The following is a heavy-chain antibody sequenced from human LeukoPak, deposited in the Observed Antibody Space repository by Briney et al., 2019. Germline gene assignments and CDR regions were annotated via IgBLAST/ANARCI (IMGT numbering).Heavy chain of an antibody. Sequence: GGSLRLSCAASGFTFSSYAMSWVRKAPGKGLEWVSAISGSGGSTYYADSVKGRFTVSRDNSKNTLYLQMNSLRAEDTAVYYCAKDGHDPQDYYYMDVWGKGTTVTVSS. V-gene: IGHV3-23*01. J-gene: IGHJ6*03. CDR1: GFTFSSYA. CDR3: AKDGHDPQDYYYMDV. CDR2: ISGSGGST.